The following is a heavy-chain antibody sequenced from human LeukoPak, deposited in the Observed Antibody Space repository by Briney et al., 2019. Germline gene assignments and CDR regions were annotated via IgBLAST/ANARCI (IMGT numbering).Heavy chain of an antibody. Sequence: SQTLSLTCTVSGGSISSGDYYWSWIRQPPGKGLEWIGYIYYSGSTYYNPSLKSRVTISVDTSKNQFSLKLSAVTAADTAVYHCARELDASGIGTFDYWGQGTLVTVSS. D-gene: IGHD3-10*01. CDR2: IYYSGST. CDR1: GGSISSGDYY. J-gene: IGHJ4*02. CDR3: ARELDASGIGTFDY. V-gene: IGHV4-30-4*01.